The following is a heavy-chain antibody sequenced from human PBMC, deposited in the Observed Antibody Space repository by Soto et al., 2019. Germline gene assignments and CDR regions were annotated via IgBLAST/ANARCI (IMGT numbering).Heavy chain of an antibody. J-gene: IGHJ4*02. CDR3: GSRSMILGGYYFDY. CDR2: IYYSGST. D-gene: IGHD3-16*01. CDR1: GGSISSYY. Sequence: SETLSLTCTVSGGSISSYYWSWIRQPPGKGLEWIGYIYYSGSTNYNPSLKSRVTISVDTSKNQFSLKLSSVTAADTAVYYCGSRSMILGGYYFDYWGQGTLVTVSS. V-gene: IGHV4-59*08.